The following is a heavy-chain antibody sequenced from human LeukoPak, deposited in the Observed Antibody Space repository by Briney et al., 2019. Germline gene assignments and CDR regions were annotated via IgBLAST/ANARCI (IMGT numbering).Heavy chain of an antibody. Sequence: GGSLRLSCAASGLTFRNYGMHWVRQAPGKGLEWVAVIWYDGSNQYYVDSVKGRFTVSRDNAKNTLYLQMNSLRAEDTAVYYCARGAGYNYPYYFDYWGQGTLVTVSS. V-gene: IGHV3-33*01. CDR2: IWYDGSNQ. CDR1: GLTFRNYG. J-gene: IGHJ4*02. D-gene: IGHD5-24*01. CDR3: ARGAGYNYPYYFDY.